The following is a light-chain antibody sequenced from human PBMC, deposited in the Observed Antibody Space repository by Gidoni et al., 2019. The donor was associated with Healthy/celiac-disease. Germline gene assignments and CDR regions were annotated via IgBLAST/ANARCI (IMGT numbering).Light chain of an antibody. Sequence: QPVLTQSSSASASLGSSVKLTCTLRSGHSSDIIAWHQQQPGKAPRYLMKLEGSGSYNKGSGVPDRVSGSSSWADRYLTIANLQSEDEAEYYCETWDSNTRVFGGGTKLTVL. CDR2: LEGSGSY. CDR1: SGHSSDI. J-gene: IGLJ3*02. CDR3: ETWDSNTRV. V-gene: IGLV4-60*03.